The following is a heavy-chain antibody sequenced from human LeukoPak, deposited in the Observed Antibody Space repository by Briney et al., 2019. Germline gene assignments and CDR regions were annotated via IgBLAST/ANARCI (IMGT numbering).Heavy chain of an antibody. CDR3: ARDRGFSSSWRLFVY. CDR2: IYSGAGT. J-gene: IGHJ4*02. Sequence: GGSLRLSCAASGFTVSSHYMRWLRQAPGKGLEWVSVIYSGAGTSYADSVQGRFTISRDNSKNTLYLQMSSLRVEDTAVYYCARDRGFSSSWRLFVYWGQGTLVTVSS. CDR1: GFTVSSHY. V-gene: IGHV3-66*02. D-gene: IGHD6-13*01.